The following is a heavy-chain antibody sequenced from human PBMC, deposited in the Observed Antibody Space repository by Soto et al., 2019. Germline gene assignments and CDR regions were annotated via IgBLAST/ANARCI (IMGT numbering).Heavy chain of an antibody. CDR2: ISYGATP. J-gene: IGHJ5*02. D-gene: IGHD1-1*01. CDR1: GASITTSPYN. Sequence: QLLLQESGPGLVRPSETLSLTCSMSGASITTSPYNWAWIRQPPKKGLQWIGTISYGATPYSTASLESRVTMSLDTSKNQFSLKLSSVTAAYTAVYYCAIHPTGFPNWFDRWGQGTLVTVPS. CDR3: AIHPTGFPNWFDR. V-gene: IGHV4-39*01.